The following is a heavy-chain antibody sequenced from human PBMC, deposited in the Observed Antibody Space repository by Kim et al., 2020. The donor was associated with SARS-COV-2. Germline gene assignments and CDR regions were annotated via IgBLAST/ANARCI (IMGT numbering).Heavy chain of an antibody. CDR2: MSPNSGNT. D-gene: IGHD3-10*01. CDR1: GYTFTNYD. CDR3: ATAKGSGSYPLDY. V-gene: IGHV1-8*01. Sequence: ASVKVSCKTSGYTFTNYDINWVRQATGQGLEWMGWMSPNSGNTVYAQNFQGRVTMTRYTSISTAYIELHSLTFDDTAVYYCATAKGSGSYPLDYWGQGTRVTVSS. J-gene: IGHJ4*02.